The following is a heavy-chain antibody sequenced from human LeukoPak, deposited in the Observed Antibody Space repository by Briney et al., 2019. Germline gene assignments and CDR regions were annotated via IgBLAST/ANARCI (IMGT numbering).Heavy chain of an antibody. J-gene: IGHJ4*02. CDR1: GFTFTSSW. CDR3: ARPKDGYNGFDC. D-gene: IGHD5-24*01. V-gene: IGHV3-74*01. CDR2: INSDGSNR. Sequence: GGSLRLSCAASGFTFTSSWMRWVRHAPGKGLVWVSRINSDGSNRNYADSVKGRFTISRDNAKNALYLQMDSLRAEDAAVYYCARPKDGYNGFDCWGQGTLVTVSS.